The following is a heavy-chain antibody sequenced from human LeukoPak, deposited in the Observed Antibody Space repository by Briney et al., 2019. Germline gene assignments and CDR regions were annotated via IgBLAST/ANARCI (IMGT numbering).Heavy chain of an antibody. V-gene: IGHV3-23*01. Sequence: GGSLRLSCAASGFTFSSYAMSWVRQAPGKGLEWVSAISGSGGSTYYADSVKGRFTIFRDNSKNTLYLQMNSLRAEDTAVYYCAKGTHNPHVFDYWGQGTLVTVSS. CDR1: GFTFSSYA. D-gene: IGHD1-1*01. CDR2: ISGSGGST. CDR3: AKGTHNPHVFDY. J-gene: IGHJ4*02.